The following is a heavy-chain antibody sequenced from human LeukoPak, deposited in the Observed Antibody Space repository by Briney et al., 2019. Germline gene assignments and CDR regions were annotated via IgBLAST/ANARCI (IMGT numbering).Heavy chain of an antibody. J-gene: IGHJ4*02. V-gene: IGHV1-18*01. D-gene: IGHD6-13*01. CDR2: ISSYNGNT. Sequence: ASVKVSCKASGYTFINYGITWVRQAPGQGLEWMGWISSYNGNTNYAQKFQGRATMTTDTSTSTAYMELKSLRSDDTAVYHCARDGFSSSWPYYFDFWGQGSLVTVSS. CDR1: GYTFINYG. CDR3: ARDGFSSSWPYYFDF.